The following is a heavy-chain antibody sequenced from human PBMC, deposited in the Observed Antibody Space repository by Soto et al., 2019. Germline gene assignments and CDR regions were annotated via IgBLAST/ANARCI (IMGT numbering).Heavy chain of an antibody. D-gene: IGHD3-10*01. CDR1: GGSICSGGYY. CDR3: ARYRDLYYYRT. V-gene: IGHV4-31*03. CDR2: LYYSGST. J-gene: IGHJ3*01. Sequence: QLQLPESGPGLVKPSQTLSLTCTVSGGSICSGGYYWRWIRQHPGKGLEGIGYLYYSGSTYYNPSLKRRVTISVDTSKNQVSLKLSSVTAADTAVYYCARYRDLYYYRTWGQGTMVTVSS.